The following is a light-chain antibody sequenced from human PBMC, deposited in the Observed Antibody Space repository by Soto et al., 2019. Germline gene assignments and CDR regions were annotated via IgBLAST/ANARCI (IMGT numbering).Light chain of an antibody. CDR1: QSVSSNY. J-gene: IGKJ1*01. CDR2: DAS. V-gene: IGKV3D-20*01. CDR3: QQYGSSPWT. Sequence: EMVLTQAAATLSLSPGERAALSCGASQSVSSNYLAWYQQKPGLAPRLLIYDASRRATGIPDRFSGSGSGADFILSISRLEPEDFAVYYCQQYGSSPWTFGQGTKVDIK.